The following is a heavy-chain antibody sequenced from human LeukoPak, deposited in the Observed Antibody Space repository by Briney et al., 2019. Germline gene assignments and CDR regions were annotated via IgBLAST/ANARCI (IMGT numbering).Heavy chain of an antibody. Sequence: GASVKVSCKASGYTFTSYYMHWVRQAPGQGLEWMGIINPSGGSTSYAQKFQGRVTMTRDTSTSTVYMELSSLRSEDTAVYYCAGTTTDYYDSSYDAFDIWGQGTMVTVSS. J-gene: IGHJ3*02. CDR2: INPSGGST. CDR3: AGTTTDYYDSSYDAFDI. V-gene: IGHV1-46*01. D-gene: IGHD3-22*01. CDR1: GYTFTSYY.